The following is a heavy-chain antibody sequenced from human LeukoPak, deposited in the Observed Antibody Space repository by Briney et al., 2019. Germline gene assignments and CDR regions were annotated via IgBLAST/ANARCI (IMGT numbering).Heavy chain of an antibody. CDR3: AREPTVTPDAFDI. J-gene: IGHJ3*02. D-gene: IGHD4-17*01. V-gene: IGHV4-59*01. CDR1: GGSISSYY. Sequence: SESLSLTCTVSGGSISSYYWSWIRQPPGKGLEWIGYIYYSGSTNYNPSLKSRVTISVDTSKNQFSLKLSSVTAADTAVYYCAREPTVTPDAFDIWGQGTMVTVSS. CDR2: IYYSGST.